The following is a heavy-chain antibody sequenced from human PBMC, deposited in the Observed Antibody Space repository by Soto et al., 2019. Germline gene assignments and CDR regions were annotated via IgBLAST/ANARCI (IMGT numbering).Heavy chain of an antibody. CDR3: ARHGSGSLFDY. J-gene: IGHJ4*02. CDR2: IYYSGST. D-gene: IGHD1-26*01. V-gene: IGHV4-59*08. Sequence: PSETLSLTCTVSGGSISSYYWSWIRQPPGKGLEWIGYIYYSGSTNYNPSLKSRVTISVDTSKNQFSLKLSSVTAADTAVYYCARHGSGSLFDYWGQGTLVTVSS. CDR1: GGSISSYY.